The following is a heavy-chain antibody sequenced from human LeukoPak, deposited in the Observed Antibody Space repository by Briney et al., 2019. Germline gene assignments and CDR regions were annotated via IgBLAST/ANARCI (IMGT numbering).Heavy chain of an antibody. CDR1: GLTFNNAW. D-gene: IGHD3-10*01. CDR2: IKRQTDGGTT. J-gene: IGHJ4*02. V-gene: IGHV3-15*01. Sequence: GGSLRLSCTASGLTFNNAWMHWVRQAPGKGLEWVGRIKRQTDGGTTDYAAPVKGRFTISRDDSKNTLYLQINSLRREDTAVYYCTIYYYGSEWGQGTLVTVSS. CDR3: TIYYYGSE.